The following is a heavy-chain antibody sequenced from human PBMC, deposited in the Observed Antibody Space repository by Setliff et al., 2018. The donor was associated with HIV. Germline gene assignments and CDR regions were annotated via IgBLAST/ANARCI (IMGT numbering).Heavy chain of an antibody. Sequence: SETLSLTCTVSDGSFSSDYWTWIRQTPGKGLEWIGYIYYSGSTKYNPSLTSRVTISIDTSQNQFSLKLSSVTAADTAIYYCARRIYGNNPYFDYWSQGTLVTVPQ. CDR1: DGSFSSDY. V-gene: IGHV4-59*08. D-gene: IGHD4-17*01. CDR3: ARRIYGNNPYFDY. CDR2: IYYSGST. J-gene: IGHJ4*02.